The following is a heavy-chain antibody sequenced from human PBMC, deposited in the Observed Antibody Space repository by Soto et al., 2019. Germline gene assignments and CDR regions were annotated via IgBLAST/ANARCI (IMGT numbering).Heavy chain of an antibody. V-gene: IGHV1-18*01. Sequence: ASVKVSCKASGYTFTSYGISWVRQAPGQGLEWMGWISPYNGNTDYAQKLQGRVTMTTDTSTSTAHMALKNLKSDDTAVYYCARGTTNWLDPWGQGTLVTVSS. CDR2: ISPYNGNT. CDR3: ARGTTNWLDP. D-gene: IGHD1-1*01. J-gene: IGHJ5*02. CDR1: GYTFTSYG.